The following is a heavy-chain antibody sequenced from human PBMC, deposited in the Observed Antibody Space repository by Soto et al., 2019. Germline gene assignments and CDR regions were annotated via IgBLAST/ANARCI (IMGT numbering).Heavy chain of an antibody. CDR3: AKVVYGSGNFDY. J-gene: IGHJ4*02. Sequence: GGALRLSCAASGFTFISYAMSWVLQAPGKGLEWVSAISGSGGSTYYADSVKGRFTISRDNSKNTLYLQMNSLRAEDTAVYYCAKVVYGSGNFDYWGQGTLVTVSS. V-gene: IGHV3-23*01. CDR1: GFTFISYA. CDR2: ISGSGGST. D-gene: IGHD3-10*01.